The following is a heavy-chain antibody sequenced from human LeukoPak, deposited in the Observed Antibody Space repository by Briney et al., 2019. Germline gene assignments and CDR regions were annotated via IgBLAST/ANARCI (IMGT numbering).Heavy chain of an antibody. CDR3: ARDYYYDSSSWAFDI. CDR2: INWNSGST. CDR1: GFTVSSTY. Sequence: PGGSLRLSCAVSGFTVSSTYMSWVRQAPGKGLEWVSAINWNSGSTGYADSVKGRFTASRDNAKNSLYLQMNSLRVEDTALYYCARDYYYDSSSWAFDIWGQGTMVTVSS. D-gene: IGHD3-22*01. J-gene: IGHJ3*02. V-gene: IGHV3-20*04.